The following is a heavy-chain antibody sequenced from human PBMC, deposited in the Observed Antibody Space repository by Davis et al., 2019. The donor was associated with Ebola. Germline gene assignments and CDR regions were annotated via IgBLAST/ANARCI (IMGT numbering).Heavy chain of an antibody. D-gene: IGHD3-22*01. CDR3: AKDVTYYYDSSGYYLALGNFDY. Sequence: GESLKISCAASGFSFSSCSMNWVRQAPGKGLEWVSSISSSSTYRYYVDSVKGRFTISRDNAKNSLYLQMNSLRAEDTAVYYCAKDVTYYYDSSGYYLALGNFDYWGQGTLVTVSS. CDR1: GFSFSSCS. V-gene: IGHV3-21*04. J-gene: IGHJ4*02. CDR2: ISSSSTYR.